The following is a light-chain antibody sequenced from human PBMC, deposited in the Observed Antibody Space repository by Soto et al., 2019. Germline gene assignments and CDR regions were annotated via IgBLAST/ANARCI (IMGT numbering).Light chain of an antibody. CDR1: SSDVGAYNF. J-gene: IGLJ1*01. V-gene: IGLV2-14*03. CDR3: TSHTSSGSLV. CDR2: DVS. Sequence: QSALTQPASVSGSPGQSITISCTGTSSDVGAYNFVSRYQQHPGKAPKLMIYDVSNRPSGVSNRISGSKSGNTASLTISGLQAEDEADYYCTSHTSSGSLVFGTGTKLTVL.